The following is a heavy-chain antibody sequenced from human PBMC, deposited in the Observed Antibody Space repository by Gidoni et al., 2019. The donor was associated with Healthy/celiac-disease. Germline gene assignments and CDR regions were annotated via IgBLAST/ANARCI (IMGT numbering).Heavy chain of an antibody. V-gene: IGHV3-23*01. D-gene: IGHD3-10*01. CDR3: AKDPYYGSGSYYESFDY. CDR1: GFPFSSYA. CDR2: MSGSGGST. J-gene: IGHJ4*02. Sequence: EVQLLESGGGLVQPGGSLRLSCAAYGFPFSSYAMSWVRQAPGKGLEWVSAMSGSGGSTYYADSVKGRFTISRDNSKNTLYLQMNSLRAEDTAVYYCAKDPYYGSGSYYESFDYWGQGTLVTVSS.